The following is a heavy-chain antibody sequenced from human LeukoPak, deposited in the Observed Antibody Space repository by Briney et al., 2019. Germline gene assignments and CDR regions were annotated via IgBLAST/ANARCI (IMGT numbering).Heavy chain of an antibody. J-gene: IGHJ4*02. Sequence: SETLSLTCTVSGDSMNNYYWTWMRQPAGKGLEWIGRIYISGNTMYNPSLQSRVTVSLDTSKNHFSLKLRSVTAADTAVYFCARGGVLHTYFDYWGQGTLVSVSS. V-gene: IGHV4-4*07. CDR2: IYISGNT. D-gene: IGHD3-16*01. CDR3: ARGGVLHTYFDY. CDR1: GDSMNNYY.